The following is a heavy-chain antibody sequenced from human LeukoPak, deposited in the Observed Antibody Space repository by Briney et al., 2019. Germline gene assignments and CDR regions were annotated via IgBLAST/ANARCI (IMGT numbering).Heavy chain of an antibody. CDR2: ISYDGSNK. CDR1: GFTFSSYA. J-gene: IGHJ6*02. CDR3: ARDRRYCSSTSCYTRGYYYYGMDV. V-gene: IGHV3-30-3*01. D-gene: IGHD2-2*02. Sequence: GGSLRLSCAASGFTFSSYAMHWVRQAPGKGLEWVAVISYDGSNKYYADSVKGRFTISRDNSKNTLYLQMNSLGAEDTAVYYCARDRRYCSSTSCYTRGYYYYGMDVWGQGTTVTVSS.